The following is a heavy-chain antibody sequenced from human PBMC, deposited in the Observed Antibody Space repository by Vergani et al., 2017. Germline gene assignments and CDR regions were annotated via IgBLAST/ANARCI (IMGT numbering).Heavy chain of an antibody. Sequence: VQLVESGGGVVQPGRSLRLSCAASGFTFSSYSMNWVRQAPGKGLEWVSSISSSSSYIHYSDSLKGRFTISRDNAKNSLYLQMNSLRAEDMALYYCAKGGIAAAGPFDYGGQGTLVTVSS. CDR1: GFTFSSYS. J-gene: IGHJ4*02. CDR3: AKGGIAAAGPFDY. D-gene: IGHD6-13*01. CDR2: ISSSSSYI. V-gene: IGHV3-21*02.